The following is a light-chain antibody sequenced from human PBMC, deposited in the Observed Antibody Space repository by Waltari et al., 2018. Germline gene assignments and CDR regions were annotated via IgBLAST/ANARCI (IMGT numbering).Light chain of an antibody. CDR1: QSLLHSDGNTS. Sequence: DVVMTQSPLSLPVTLGQPASISCRSSQSLLHSDGNTSLNCFQQRPGQSPRRLFYRVSNRDSGVPDRFSGSGSGTDFTLKISRVEAEDVGVYYCMQGTHWPWTFGQGTKVEIK. V-gene: IGKV2-30*02. CDR2: RVS. CDR3: MQGTHWPWT. J-gene: IGKJ1*01.